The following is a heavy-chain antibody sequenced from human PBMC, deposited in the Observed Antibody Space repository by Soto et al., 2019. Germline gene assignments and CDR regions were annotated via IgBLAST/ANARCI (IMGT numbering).Heavy chain of an antibody. Sequence: GGSLRLSCAASGFTVSSSYMSWVRQAPGKGLEWVSLIYSGGNTYYADSVKGRFTISRDNSENTLYLQMDSLRAEDTAVYYCARDSPRPRGRMIFGVAKYYYYYGMDVWGQGTTVTVSS. D-gene: IGHD3-3*01. CDR3: ARDSPRPRGRMIFGVAKYYYYYGMDV. J-gene: IGHJ6*02. V-gene: IGHV3-53*01. CDR1: GFTVSSSY. CDR2: IYSGGNT.